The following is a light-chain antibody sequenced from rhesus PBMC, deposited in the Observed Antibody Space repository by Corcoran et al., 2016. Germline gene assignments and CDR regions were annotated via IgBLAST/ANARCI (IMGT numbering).Light chain of an antibody. Sequence: EIVMTQSPATLSLSPGARATLSCRASQNVGTYVAWYQQRPGQSPRLLFYGASIRATGLPDRFSVSGSWTDFSLPFSSLEPEDFAVYYCQETSNLWTFGQGTEVE. CDR2: GAS. V-gene: IGKV3-31*02. CDR1: QNVGTY. J-gene: IGKJ1*01. CDR3: QETSNLWT.